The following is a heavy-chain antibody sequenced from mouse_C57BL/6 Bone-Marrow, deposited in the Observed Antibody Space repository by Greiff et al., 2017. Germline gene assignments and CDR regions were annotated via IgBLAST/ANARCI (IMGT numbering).Heavy chain of an antibody. CDR2: INPSTGGT. V-gene: IGHV1-42*01. CDR3: ARGDYDGSSYDWYFDV. Sequence: EVQLQQSGPELVKPGASVKISCKASGYSFTGYYMNWVKQSPEKSLEWIGEINPSTGGTTYNQKFKAKATLTVDKSSSTAYMQLKSLTSEDSAVYYCARGDYDGSSYDWYFDVWGTGTTVTVSS. D-gene: IGHD1-1*01. J-gene: IGHJ1*03. CDR1: GYSFTGYY.